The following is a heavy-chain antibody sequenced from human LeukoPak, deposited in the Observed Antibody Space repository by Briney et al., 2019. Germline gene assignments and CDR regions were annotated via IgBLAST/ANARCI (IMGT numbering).Heavy chain of an antibody. D-gene: IGHD3-22*01. CDR3: ARESPMIVVVTEGFDY. CDR1: GYTFTGYY. Sequence: EASVTVSCKASGYTFTGYYMHWVRQAPGQGLEWMGIINPSGGSTSYAQKFQGRVTMTRDTSTSTVYMELSSLRSEDTAVYYCARESPMIVVVTEGFDYWGQGTLVTVSS. V-gene: IGHV1-46*01. CDR2: INPSGGST. J-gene: IGHJ4*02.